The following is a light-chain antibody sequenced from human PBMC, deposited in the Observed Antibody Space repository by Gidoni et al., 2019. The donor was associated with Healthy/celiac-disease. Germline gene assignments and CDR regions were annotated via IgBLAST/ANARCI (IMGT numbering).Light chain of an antibody. V-gene: IGLV6-57*04. CDR2: EDN. J-gene: IGLJ3*02. Sequence: NFMLTQPHSVSESPGKTVNISCTRSSGSIASNYVQWYQQRPGSAPTTVIYEDNQRPSGVPDRFSGSIDSSSNSASLTISGLKTEDEADYYCQSYDSSLRVFGGGTKLTVL. CDR1: SGSIASNY. CDR3: QSYDSSLRV.